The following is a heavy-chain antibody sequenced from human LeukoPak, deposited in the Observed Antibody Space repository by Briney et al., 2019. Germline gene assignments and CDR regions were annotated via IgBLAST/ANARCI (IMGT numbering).Heavy chain of an antibody. CDR3: AKVNTVSGLLGYFDH. CDR2: ISFHGNDK. V-gene: IGHV3-30*18. J-gene: IGHJ4*02. Sequence: PAGGSLRLSCAASGFTFNSCGMHWVRQAPGKGLEWVALISFHGNDKHYADSVKGRFIISRDNSRNTLYLQMNSLRPEDTAVYYCAKVNTVSGLLGYFDHWGQGTLVTVSS. D-gene: IGHD4-17*01. CDR1: GFTFNSCG.